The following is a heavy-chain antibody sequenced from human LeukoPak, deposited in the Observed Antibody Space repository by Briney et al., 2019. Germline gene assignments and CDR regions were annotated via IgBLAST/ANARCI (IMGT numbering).Heavy chain of an antibody. J-gene: IGHJ4*02. CDR1: GYTFTGYY. V-gene: IGHV1-2*02. CDR2: INPNSGGT. CDR3: ARELRAAVAGIDY. Sequence: GASAKVSCKASGYTFTGYYMHWVRQAPGQGLEWMGWINPNSGGTNYAQKFQGRVTMTRDTSISTAYMELSRLRSDDTAVYYCARELRAAVAGIDYWGQGTLVTVSS. D-gene: IGHD6-19*01.